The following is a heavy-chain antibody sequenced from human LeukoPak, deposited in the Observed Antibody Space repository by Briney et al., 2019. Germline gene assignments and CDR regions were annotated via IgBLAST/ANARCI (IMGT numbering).Heavy chain of an antibody. Sequence: ASVKVSCKASGSTFTSYGISWVRQAPGQGLEWMGWISAYNGNTNYAQKLQGRVTMTTDTSTSTAYMELRSLRSDDTAVYYCARYVSSGYYALYFDYWGQGTLVTVSS. V-gene: IGHV1-18*01. CDR3: ARYVSSGYYALYFDY. CDR1: GSTFTSYG. J-gene: IGHJ4*02. CDR2: ISAYNGNT. D-gene: IGHD3-22*01.